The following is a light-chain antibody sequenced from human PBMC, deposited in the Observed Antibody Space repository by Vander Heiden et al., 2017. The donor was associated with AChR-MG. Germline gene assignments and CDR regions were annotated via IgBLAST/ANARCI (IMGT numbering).Light chain of an antibody. Sequence: QSVLTPPASASGTPGQGVTISCSGSSSNIGSNTVNWYQQLPGTAPKLLIYSNNQRPSGVPDRFSGSKSGTSASLAISGLQSEDEADYYCAAWDDSLNGLYVFGTGTKVTVL. CDR1: SSNIGSNT. J-gene: IGLJ1*01. V-gene: IGLV1-44*01. CDR2: SNN. CDR3: AAWDDSLNGLYV.